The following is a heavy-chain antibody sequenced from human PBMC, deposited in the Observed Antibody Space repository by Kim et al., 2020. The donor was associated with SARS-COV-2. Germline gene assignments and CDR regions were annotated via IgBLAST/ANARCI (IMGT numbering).Heavy chain of an antibody. J-gene: IGHJ4*02. D-gene: IGHD4-17*01. CDR3: ARESPSTRYYFGY. Sequence: YTQKFQGRVPVTRDTSTRTVYMGRSSLRSEDTAVYYCARESPSTRYYFGYWGQGTLVTVSS. V-gene: IGHV1-46*01.